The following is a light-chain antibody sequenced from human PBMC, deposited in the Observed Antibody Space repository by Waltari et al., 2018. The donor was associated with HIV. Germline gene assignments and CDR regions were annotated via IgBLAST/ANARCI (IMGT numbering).Light chain of an antibody. CDR1: ALPKKY. CDR3: YSTDSSVDHRGV. J-gene: IGLJ3*02. V-gene: IGLV3-10*01. CDR2: DDT. Sequence: SYELTQPPSVSVSPGQTARITCSGDALPKKYAYWYQQRSGQAPVLVIYDDTKRPSGIRERFSGSGSGTMATLTSSGGQVEDEADYYCYSTDSSVDHRGVFGGETKVTVL.